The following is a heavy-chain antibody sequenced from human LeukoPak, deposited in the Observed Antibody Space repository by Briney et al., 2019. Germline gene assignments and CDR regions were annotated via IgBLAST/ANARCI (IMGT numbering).Heavy chain of an antibody. V-gene: IGHV5-51*01. Sequence: GESLKISCKGSGYSFTSYWIGWVRQMPGKGLEWMGIIYPGDSDTRYSPSFQGQVTISADKSISTAYLQWSSLKASDTAMYYCARDCSSTSCYPYGFDPCGQGTLVTVSS. CDR3: ARDCSSTSCYPYGFDP. CDR2: IYPGDSDT. CDR1: GYSFTSYW. D-gene: IGHD2-2*01. J-gene: IGHJ5*02.